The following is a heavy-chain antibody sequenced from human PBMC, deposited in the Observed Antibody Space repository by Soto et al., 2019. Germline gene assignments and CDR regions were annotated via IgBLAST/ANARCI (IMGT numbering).Heavy chain of an antibody. CDR2: ISAYNGDK. CDR3: ARTGGGMAARPLDY. CDR1: GFMFTTYG. D-gene: IGHD6-6*01. V-gene: IGHV1-18*01. Sequence: QVHLVQSGGEVKKPGASVEVSCKTSGFMFTTYGFTWVRQAPGQGLEWMAWISAYNGDKKYAQQFQGRVTMTTDTSTNSVSMELRNLRSAATAIYYCARTGGGMAARPLDYWGQGPLVTVSS. J-gene: IGHJ4*02.